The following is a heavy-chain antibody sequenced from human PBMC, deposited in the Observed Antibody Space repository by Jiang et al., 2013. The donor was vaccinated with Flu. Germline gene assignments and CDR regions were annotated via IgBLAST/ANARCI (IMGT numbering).Heavy chain of an antibody. CDR3: VRQEVGVGFDY. J-gene: IGHJ4*02. CDR2: IYPADSET. CDR1: GFSFTDYY. V-gene: IGHV5-51*01. D-gene: IGHD1-26*01. Sequence: GAEVKKPGESLKISCWTSGFSFTDYYIGWVRQVPGKGLEWMGLIYPADSETRYNPSFQGHVTISADKSSTTTYLQWSSLKASDTAIYYCVRQEVGVGFDYWGQGALVTVSS.